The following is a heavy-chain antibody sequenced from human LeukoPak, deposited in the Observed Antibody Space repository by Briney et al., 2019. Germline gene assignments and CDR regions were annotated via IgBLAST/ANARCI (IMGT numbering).Heavy chain of an antibody. CDR3: ARGGFDWLSPRDAFDI. Sequence: GASVKVSCKASGYTFTGYYMHWVRQAPGQGLEWMGWINPNSGGTNYAQKFQGRVTMTRDTSISTAYMELSRLRSDDTAVYYCARGGFDWLSPRDAFDIWGQGTMVTVSS. CDR2: INPNSGGT. CDR1: GYTFTGYY. D-gene: IGHD3-9*01. V-gene: IGHV1-2*02. J-gene: IGHJ3*02.